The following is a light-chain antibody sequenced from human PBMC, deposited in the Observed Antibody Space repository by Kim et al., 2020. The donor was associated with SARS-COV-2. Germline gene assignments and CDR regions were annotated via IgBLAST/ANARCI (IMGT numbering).Light chain of an antibody. V-gene: IGLV3-19*01. CDR2: EKN. CDR1: SLRNSY. CDR3: HSQVSVAKEYV. Sequence: SSELTQDPAVSVALGQTVKITCQGDSLRNSYASWYQQKPGQAPQLVVYEKNDRPAGIPDRFSGSSSGNTASLTITGAQAEDEADYYCHSQVSVAKEYVFGPGTKVTVL. J-gene: IGLJ1*01.